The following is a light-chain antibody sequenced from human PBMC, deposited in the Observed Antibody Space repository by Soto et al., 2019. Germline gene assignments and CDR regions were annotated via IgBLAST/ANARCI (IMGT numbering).Light chain of an antibody. CDR3: QQYDYSRT. J-gene: IGKJ1*01. CDR2: DVS. V-gene: IGKV1-5*01. CDR1: QNISTS. Sequence: DIQLTQSPSTLSASVGDGVTITCRASQNISTSLAWYQHKPGKAPQLLMFDVSNLESGVPSRFSGSGSGTEFTLTISGLHSDDFATYYCQQYDYSRTFGQGTKVDIK.